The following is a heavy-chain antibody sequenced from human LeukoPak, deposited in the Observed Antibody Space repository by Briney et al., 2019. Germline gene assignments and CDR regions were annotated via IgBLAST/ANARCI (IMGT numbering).Heavy chain of an antibody. CDR1: GFTFSSYS. V-gene: IGHV3-21*06. J-gene: IGHJ4*02. CDR3: AKDRGGYSYGRHDY. Sequence: PGGSLRLSCAASGFTFSSYSMNWVRQAPGKGLEWVSSISSSSSYIYYADSVKGRFTISRDNAKNSLYLQMNSLRAEDTAVYYCAKDRGGYSYGRHDYWGQGTLVTVSS. D-gene: IGHD5-18*01. CDR2: ISSSSSYI.